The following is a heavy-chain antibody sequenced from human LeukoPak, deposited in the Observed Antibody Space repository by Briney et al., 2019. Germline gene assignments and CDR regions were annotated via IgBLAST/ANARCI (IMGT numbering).Heavy chain of an antibody. CDR2: IYYSGST. CDR1: GGSISSSSYY. J-gene: IGHJ4*02. V-gene: IGHV4-39*01. Sequence: PSETLSLTCTVSGGSISSSSYYWGWIRQPPGKGLEWIGSIYYSGSTYYNPSLKSRVTISVDTSKNQFSLKLSSVTAADTAVYYCASRTGDRPFDYWGQGTLVTVSS. CDR3: ASRTGDRPFDY. D-gene: IGHD7-27*01.